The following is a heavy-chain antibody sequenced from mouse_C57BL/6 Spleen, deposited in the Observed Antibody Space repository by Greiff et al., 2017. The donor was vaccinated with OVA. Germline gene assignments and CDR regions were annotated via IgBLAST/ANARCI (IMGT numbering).Heavy chain of an antibody. D-gene: IGHD2-3*01. Sequence: EVKLVESGGGLVKPGGSLKLSCAASGFTFSDYGMHWVRQAPEKGLEWVAYISSGSSTIYYADTVKGRFTIYRANSKQTLFLQMTSLMSEYTSRYYGARSSYDGYPAWFAYWGQGTLVTVSA. J-gene: IGHJ3*01. CDR3: ARSSYDGYPAWFAY. CDR2: ISSGSSTI. V-gene: IGHV5-17*01. CDR1: GFTFSDYG.